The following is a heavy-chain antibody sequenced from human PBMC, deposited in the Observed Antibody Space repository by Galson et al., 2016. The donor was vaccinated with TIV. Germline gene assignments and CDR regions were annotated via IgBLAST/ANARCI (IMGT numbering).Heavy chain of an antibody. CDR3: AKPDIATIDINYYFDY. J-gene: IGHJ4*02. V-gene: IGHV3-23*01. CDR1: GFTFSTYA. D-gene: IGHD5-24*01. CDR2: IGTGGKT. Sequence: SLRLSCAASGFTFSTYAMSWVRQAPGKGLEWVSSIGTGGKTYYADSVKGRLTISRDNSKDSLHLQMNSLRADDTAVYYCAKPDIATIDINYYFDYWGQGTLVTVSS.